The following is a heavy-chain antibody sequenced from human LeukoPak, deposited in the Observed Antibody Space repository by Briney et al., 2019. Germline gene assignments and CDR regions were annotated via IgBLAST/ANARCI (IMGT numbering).Heavy chain of an antibody. J-gene: IGHJ6*03. Sequence: SETLSLTCTVSGGSISSSSYYWGWIRQPPGKGLEWIGEINHSGSTNYNPSLKSRVTISVDTSKNQFSLKLSSVTAADTAVYYCARVKPIARRYYYYMDVWGKGTTVTVSS. CDR1: GGSISSSSYY. V-gene: IGHV4-39*07. CDR3: ARVKPIARRYYYYMDV. CDR2: INHSGST. D-gene: IGHD6-13*01.